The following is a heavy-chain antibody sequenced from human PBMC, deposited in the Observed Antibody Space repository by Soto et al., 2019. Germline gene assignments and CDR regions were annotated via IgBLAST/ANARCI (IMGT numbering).Heavy chain of an antibody. CDR1: GVTFRNYD. V-gene: IGHV3-13*05. CDR2: ISAAGDP. Sequence: EVQLVESGGGLVQPGGSLRLYCEASGVTFRNYDMHWVCQGTGKGLEWVSGISAAGDPDYADSVEGRFTISRENAQNSFFLQRNSIRVGDTAVYYCARTDRDFYGLDVWGQGTTVIVSS. J-gene: IGHJ6*02. CDR3: ARTDRDFYGLDV.